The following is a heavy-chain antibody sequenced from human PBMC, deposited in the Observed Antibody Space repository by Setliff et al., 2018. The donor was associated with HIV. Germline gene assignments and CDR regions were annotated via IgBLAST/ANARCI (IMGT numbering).Heavy chain of an antibody. J-gene: IGHJ3*02. CDR3: ARLKGVLVVMLDAFDI. CDR1: GYTFTNYG. CDR2: ISAYNGDT. D-gene: IGHD2-15*01. Sequence: ASVKVSCKASGYTFTNYGISWVRQAPGQGPEWLGWISAYNGDTKYAQKFQGSVTMTTDTSTTTAHMELRSLRSDDTAVYYCARLKGVLVVMLDAFDIWGQGTMVTVSS. V-gene: IGHV1-18*01.